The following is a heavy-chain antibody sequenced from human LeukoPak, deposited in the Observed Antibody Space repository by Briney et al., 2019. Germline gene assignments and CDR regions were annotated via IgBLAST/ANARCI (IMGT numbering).Heavy chain of an antibody. V-gene: IGHV1-69*13. CDR2: IIPIFGTA. J-gene: IGHJ4*02. D-gene: IGHD6-19*01. CDR3: ASPGIAVAASPFDY. CDR1: GGTFSSYA. Sequence: SVKVSCKASGGTFSSYAISWVRQAPGQGLEWMGGIIPIFGTANYAQKFQGRVTITADESTSTAYMELSSLRSEDTAVYYCASPGIAVAASPFDYWGQGTLVTISS.